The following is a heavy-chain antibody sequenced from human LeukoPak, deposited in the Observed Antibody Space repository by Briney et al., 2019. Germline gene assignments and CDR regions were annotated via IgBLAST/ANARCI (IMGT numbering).Heavy chain of an antibody. CDR1: GGTFSSYA. D-gene: IGHD3-10*01. CDR2: IIPIFGTA. CDR3: ARNGRVRRVVKDLFEY. V-gene: IGHV1-69*06. J-gene: IGHJ4*02. Sequence: SVKVSCKASGGTFSSYAISWVRQAPGQGLEWMGGIIPIFGTANYAQKFQGRVTITADKSTSTAYMDLRNMRDDDTAMYYCARNGRVRRVVKDLFEYWGQGTLVAVSS.